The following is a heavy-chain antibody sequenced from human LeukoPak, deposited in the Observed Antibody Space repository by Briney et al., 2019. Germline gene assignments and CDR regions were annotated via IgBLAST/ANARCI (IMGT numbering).Heavy chain of an antibody. Sequence: GASVKVSCKASGYTFTGYYIHWVRQAPGQGLEWMGWINPNSGGTNYAQKFQGRVTMTRDTSISTAYMELSRLRSDDTAVYYCAREGGAVAGNEGYWGQGTLVTVSS. V-gene: IGHV1-2*02. CDR1: GYTFTGYY. J-gene: IGHJ4*02. D-gene: IGHD6-19*01. CDR2: INPNSGGT. CDR3: AREGGAVAGNEGY.